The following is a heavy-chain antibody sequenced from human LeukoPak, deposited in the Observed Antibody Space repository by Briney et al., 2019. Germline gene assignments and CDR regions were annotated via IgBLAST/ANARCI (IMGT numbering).Heavy chain of an antibody. CDR2: INPNSGGT. Sequence: ASVKVSCKASGYTFTGYYMHWVRQAPGQGLEWMGWINPNSGGTNYAQKFQGRVTMTRDTSISTAYMELSRLRSDDTAVYYCAREAYVASYYYYGMDVWGQGTTVTVSS. CDR3: AREAYVASYYYYGMDV. V-gene: IGHV1-2*02. J-gene: IGHJ6*02. CDR1: GYTFTGYY. D-gene: IGHD3-16*01.